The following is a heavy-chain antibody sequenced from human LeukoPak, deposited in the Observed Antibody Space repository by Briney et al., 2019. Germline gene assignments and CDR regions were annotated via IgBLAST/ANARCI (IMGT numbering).Heavy chain of an antibody. D-gene: IGHD3-10*01. J-gene: IGHJ6*03. CDR1: GFTFSSYA. CDR2: ISGSGGST. CDR3: AKGQVWFGGTWYYMDV. V-gene: IGHV3-23*01. Sequence: PGGSLRLSCAASGFTFSSYAMSWVRQAPGKGLEWVSAISGSGGSTYYADSVKGRFTISRDNSKNTLYLQMNSLRAEDTAVYYCAKGQVWFGGTWYYMDVWGKGTTVTISS.